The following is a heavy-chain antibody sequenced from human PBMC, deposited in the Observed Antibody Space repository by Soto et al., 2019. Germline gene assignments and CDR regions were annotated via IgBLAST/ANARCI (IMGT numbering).Heavy chain of an antibody. CDR2: ISYDGSNK. CDR1: GFTFSSYG. CDR3: AKDQSAAAGTIDY. D-gene: IGHD6-13*01. V-gene: IGHV3-30*18. J-gene: IGHJ4*02. Sequence: QVQLVESGGRVVQPGRSLRLSCAASGFTFSSYGMHWVRQAPGKGLEWVAVISYDGSNKYYADSVKGRFTISRDNSKNTLYLQMNSLRAEDTAVYYCAKDQSAAAGTIDYWGQGTLVTVSS.